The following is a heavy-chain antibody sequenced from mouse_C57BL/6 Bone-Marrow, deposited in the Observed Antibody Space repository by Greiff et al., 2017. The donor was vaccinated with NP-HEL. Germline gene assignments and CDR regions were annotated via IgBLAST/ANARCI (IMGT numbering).Heavy chain of an antibody. CDR1: GFSLTSYG. V-gene: IGHV2-6-1*01. Sequence: VQGVESGPGLVAPSQSLSITCTVSGFSLTSYGVHWVRQPPGKGLEWLVVIWSDGSTTYNSALKSRLSISKDNSKSQVFLKMNSLQTDDTAMYYCARHLNYYGSSYGWYFDVWGTGTTVTVSS. D-gene: IGHD1-1*01. J-gene: IGHJ1*03. CDR2: IWSDGST. CDR3: ARHLNYYGSSYGWYFDV.